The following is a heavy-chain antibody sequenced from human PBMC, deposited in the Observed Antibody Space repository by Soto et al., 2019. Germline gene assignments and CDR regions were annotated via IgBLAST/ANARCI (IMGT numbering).Heavy chain of an antibody. CDR2: ISRDGGTK. J-gene: IGHJ4*02. Sequence: QVQLVESGGGVVQPGRSLRLSCAVSGFTVSTYGIHWVRQAPGKGLEWVAVISRDGGTKYYADSVKGRFTISRDKSRNTLFLEMNSLRGDDMAVYYCTGEVASGYWGQGTLVTVSS. V-gene: IGHV3-30*03. CDR3: TGEVASGY. CDR1: GFTVSTYG. D-gene: IGHD2-8*02.